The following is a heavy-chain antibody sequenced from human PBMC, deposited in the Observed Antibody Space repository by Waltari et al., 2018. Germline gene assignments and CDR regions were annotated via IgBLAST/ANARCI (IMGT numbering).Heavy chain of an antibody. CDR1: GFTFSRYS. J-gene: IGHJ4*02. D-gene: IGHD2-2*01. V-gene: IGHV3-21*01. CDR3: AREVPAAIDY. Sequence: EVQLVESGGGLVKPGGSLRLSCAASGFTFSRYSMNWVRQAPGKGLEWVSSISSSSSYIYYADSVKGRFTISRDNAKNSLYLQMNSLRAEDTAVYYCAREVPAAIDYWGQGTLVTVSS. CDR2: ISSSSSYI.